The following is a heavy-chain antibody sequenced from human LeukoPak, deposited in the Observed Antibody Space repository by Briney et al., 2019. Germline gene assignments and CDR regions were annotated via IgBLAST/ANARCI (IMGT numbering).Heavy chain of an antibody. V-gene: IGHV7-4-1*02. D-gene: IGHD3-16*01. CDR3: TRDRSGGAFDY. J-gene: IGHJ4*02. Sequence: GASVKVSCKASGYTFTTYSMNWVRQAPGQGLEWMGSINTNTGNPTYDQAFTGRFVFSLDTSVTTAYLHISSLQAEDTAVYYCTRDRSGGAFDYWGQGTLVTVSS. CDR2: INTNTGNP. CDR1: GYTFTTYS.